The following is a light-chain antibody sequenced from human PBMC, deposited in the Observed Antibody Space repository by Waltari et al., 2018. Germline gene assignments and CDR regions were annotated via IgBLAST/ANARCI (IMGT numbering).Light chain of an antibody. CDR1: QRISSY. V-gene: IGKV1-39*01. J-gene: IGKJ1*01. Sequence: DIQMTQSPSSLSASVGDRVTLTCRASQRISSYLNWYQQKPGKAPKLLIYAASTLQSGVTSRFSGSGSGTDFTLTISSLQVEDSATYYCQQRYSSTWTFGQGTKVEVK. CDR3: QQRYSSTWT. CDR2: AAS.